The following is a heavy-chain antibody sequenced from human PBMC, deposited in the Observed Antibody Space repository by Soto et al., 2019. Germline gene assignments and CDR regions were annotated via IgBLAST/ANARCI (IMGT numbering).Heavy chain of an antibody. J-gene: IGHJ4*02. CDR2: ISPYNGKT. D-gene: IGHD1-1*01. CDR3: AKDKGVFNWATSYFDY. Sequence: GASVKVSCKASGYSFTTYGIFWVRQAPGQGLEWMGWISPYNGKTNYAQNLQGRVSMTTDTSTTTAYMELRSLRSEDTAVYYCAKDKGVFNWATSYFDYWGQGALVTVSS. V-gene: IGHV1-18*01. CDR1: GYSFTTYG.